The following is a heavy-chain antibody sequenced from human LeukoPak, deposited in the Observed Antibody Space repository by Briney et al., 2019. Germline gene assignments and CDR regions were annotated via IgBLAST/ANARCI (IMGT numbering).Heavy chain of an antibody. V-gene: IGHV5-51*01. CDR2: IYPGDSDT. J-gene: IGHJ4*02. CDR1: GYSFTSYW. CDR3: ARRGDILTGYYYFDY. D-gene: IGHD3-9*01. Sequence: GASLQISCKGSGYSFTSYWIVWVRQMPGKGLEWMGIIYPGDSDTRYSPSFQGQVTISADKSISTAYLQWSSLKASDTAMYYCARRGDILTGYYYFDYWGQGTLVTVSS.